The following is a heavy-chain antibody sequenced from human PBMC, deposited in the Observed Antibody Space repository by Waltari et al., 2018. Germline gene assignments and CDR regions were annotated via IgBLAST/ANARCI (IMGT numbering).Heavy chain of an antibody. Sequence: QVQLQESGPGQAKPSQTLSLTGTAFGGSIRTSDHSWRWIRPSPARGLEWIGYIYSTGDTNYNPSLKSRVIISVNMSKNQFSLKMSSVTAADAAVYYCARSGELVMGQGFEIEKTHNYYVDVWGKGTTVTVSS. D-gene: IGHD1-1*01. V-gene: IGHV4-30-4*08. CDR1: GGSIRTSDHS. CDR2: IYSTGDT. J-gene: IGHJ6*03. CDR3: ARSGELVMGQGFEIEKTHNYYVDV.